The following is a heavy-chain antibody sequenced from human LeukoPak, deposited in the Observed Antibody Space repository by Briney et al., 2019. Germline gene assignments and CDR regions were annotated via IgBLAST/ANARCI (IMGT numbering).Heavy chain of an antibody. Sequence: SETLSLTCTVFGDSVSSGSYYWSWIRQPPGKGLEWIGYLYYRGSTNYNPSLKSRVTISVDTSQNQFSLKLSSVTAADTAIYYCARVITAPDAFDIWGQGTMVTVSS. D-gene: IGHD3-22*01. CDR3: ARVITAPDAFDI. V-gene: IGHV4-61*01. CDR2: LYYRGST. CDR1: GDSVSSGSYY. J-gene: IGHJ3*02.